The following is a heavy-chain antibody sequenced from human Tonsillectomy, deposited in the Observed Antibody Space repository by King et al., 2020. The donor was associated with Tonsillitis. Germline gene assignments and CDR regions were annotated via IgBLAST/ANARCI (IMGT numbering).Heavy chain of an antibody. J-gene: IGHJ4*02. CDR2: LYYSGST. Sequence: QLQESGPGLVKPSETLSLTCTVSGGSISSSSYYWGWIRQPPGKGLEWIGTLYYSGSTYYNPSLKSPVTISVDTSKNQFSLKLSSVTAADTAVYYCALNFYGSGTYYKASEYWGQGTLVTVSS. V-gene: IGHV4-39*01. CDR1: GGSISSSSYY. D-gene: IGHD3-10*01. CDR3: ALNFYGSGTYYKASEY.